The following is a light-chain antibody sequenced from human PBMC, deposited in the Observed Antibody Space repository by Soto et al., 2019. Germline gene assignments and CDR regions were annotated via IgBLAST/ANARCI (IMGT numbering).Light chain of an antibody. CDR2: GAS. J-gene: IGKJ1*01. CDR3: QQHNNWPPWT. CDR1: QSVSSN. V-gene: IGKV3-15*01. Sequence: EIVMTQSPATLSVSPGEGATLSCRASQSVSSNLAWYQQKPGQAPRLLIYGASTRATGIPARFSGSGSVTEFTLTISSLQSEDFAVYYCQQHNNWPPWTFGQGTKVDIK.